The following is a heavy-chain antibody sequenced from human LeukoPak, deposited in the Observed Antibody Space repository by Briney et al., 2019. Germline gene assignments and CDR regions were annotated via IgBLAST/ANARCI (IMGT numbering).Heavy chain of an antibody. D-gene: IGHD3-22*01. V-gene: IGHV4-39*07. Sequence: SGTLSLTCTVSGGSISTGNSYWGWIRQPPGKGLEWIGSVYYTGNTYYNPSLKSRVTISVDTSKNQFSLKLSSVTAADTAEYYCAKYYYGSSGPLDYWGQGTLVTVSS. CDR1: GGSISTGNSY. CDR3: AKYYYGSSGPLDY. J-gene: IGHJ4*02. CDR2: VYYTGNT.